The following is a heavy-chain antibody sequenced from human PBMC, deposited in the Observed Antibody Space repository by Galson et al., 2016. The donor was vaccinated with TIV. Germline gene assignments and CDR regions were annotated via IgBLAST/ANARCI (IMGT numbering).Heavy chain of an antibody. J-gene: IGHJ6*03. V-gene: IGHV3-7*03. Sequence: SLRLSCAASGFTFSSYWTTWVRQAPGKGLEWVANINQDGIETYYVDSVKGRFTISRDNAKNALYLQMNSLRAEDTAVYYCARVIRSRGYMDVWGKGTTVTVSS. CDR2: INQDGIET. CDR3: ARVIRSRGYMDV. D-gene: IGHD1-26*01. CDR1: GFTFSSYW.